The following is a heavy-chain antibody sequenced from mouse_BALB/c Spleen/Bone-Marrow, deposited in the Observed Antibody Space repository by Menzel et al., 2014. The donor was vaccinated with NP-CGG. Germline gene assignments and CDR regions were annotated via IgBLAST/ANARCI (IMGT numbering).Heavy chain of an antibody. CDR1: GFTFSSYY. V-gene: IGHV5-6-2*01. J-gene: IGHJ2*01. CDR2: INSNGGST. D-gene: IGHD4-1*01. Sequence: DVHLVESGGGLVKLGGSLKLSCAASGFTFSSYYMSWVRQTPEKRLELVAAINSNGGSTYYPDTVKGRFTISRDNAKNTLFLQMGRQKSEDTALYWCARLGWDGCVDYWGQGTTLTVSS. CDR3: ARLGWDGCVDY.